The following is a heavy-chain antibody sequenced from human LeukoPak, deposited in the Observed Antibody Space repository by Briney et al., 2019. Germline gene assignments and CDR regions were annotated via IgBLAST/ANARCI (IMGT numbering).Heavy chain of an antibody. V-gene: IGHV1-2*02. CDR3: ARDEGGPDSSSRKMVSNFDY. CDR2: INPNSGGT. D-gene: IGHD6-13*01. CDR1: GYTLTGYY. Sequence: GASVKVSCKASGYTLTGYYMHWVRQAPGQGLEWMGWINPNSGGTNYAQKFQGRVTMTRDTSISTAYMELSRLRSDDTAVYYCARDEGGPDSSSRKMVSNFDYWGQGTLVTVSS. J-gene: IGHJ4*02.